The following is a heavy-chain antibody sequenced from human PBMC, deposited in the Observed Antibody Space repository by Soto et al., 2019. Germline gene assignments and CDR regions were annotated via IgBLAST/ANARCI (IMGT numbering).Heavy chain of an antibody. Sequence: SETLSLTCTVSGGSINSFYWSWVRHPAGKGLEWIGRIFSSGSTSFNPSLESRVAMSVDTSKNHFSLNLGSVTAADMAVYYGAREGSYSAYNFAHGIQLWSFDFWGQGALVTVSS. J-gene: IGHJ4*02. CDR3: AREGSYSAYNFAHGIQLWSFDF. CDR1: GGSINSFY. V-gene: IGHV4-4*07. D-gene: IGHD5-12*01. CDR2: IFSSGST.